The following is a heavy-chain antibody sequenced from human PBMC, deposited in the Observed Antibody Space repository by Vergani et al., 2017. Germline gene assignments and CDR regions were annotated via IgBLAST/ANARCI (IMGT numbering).Heavy chain of an antibody. V-gene: IGHV3-11*05. CDR2: ISSSSSYT. CDR3: ARAGHRYVFSTAY. J-gene: IGHJ4*02. D-gene: IGHD3-16*01. CDR1: GFTFSDYY. Sequence: QVQLVESGGGLVKPGGSLRLSCAASGFTFSDYYMSWLRQAPGKGLEWVSYISSSSSYTNYADSEKGRYTISRDNAKNSLYLQMNSLRAEYTAVYYCARAGHRYVFSTAYWGQGTLVTVSS.